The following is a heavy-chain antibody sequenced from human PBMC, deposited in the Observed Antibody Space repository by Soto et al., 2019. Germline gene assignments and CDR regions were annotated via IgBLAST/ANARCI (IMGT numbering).Heavy chain of an antibody. V-gene: IGHV4-59*01. CDR3: VKVGQESRISFYYGMDV. Sequence: QVQLQESGPGLVKPSETLSLTCTVSGDPMRSYYWSWIRQAPGKGLERIGYIYHSASTNYNPSLGSRVTISIETAKKQFFLKMSSVTAADTAVYYGVKVGQESRISFYYGMDVWGQGITVTVSS. CDR1: GDPMRSYY. J-gene: IGHJ6*02. CDR2: IYHSAST.